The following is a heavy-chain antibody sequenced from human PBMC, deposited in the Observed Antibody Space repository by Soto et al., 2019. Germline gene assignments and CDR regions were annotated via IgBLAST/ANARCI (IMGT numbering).Heavy chain of an antibody. V-gene: IGHV3-7*01. CDR1: GFTFRNYC. CDR2: INEDGSEE. Sequence: EVKLVESGGGLVQPGGSLRLSCAASGFTFRNYCLGWVRQAPGKGLEWVANINEDGSEEYYVDSVRGRFIISRDNARNSLFFQMNSLRAEDTAIYYCARIEIGSYDYWGQGTLVTVSS. D-gene: IGHD1-26*01. CDR3: ARIEIGSYDY. J-gene: IGHJ4*02.